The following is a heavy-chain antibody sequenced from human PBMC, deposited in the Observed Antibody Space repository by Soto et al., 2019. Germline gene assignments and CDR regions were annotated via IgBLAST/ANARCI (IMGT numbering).Heavy chain of an antibody. CDR2: IGTAGDT. Sequence: GGSLRLSCAASGFTFSSYDMHWVRQATGKGLEWVSAIGTAGDTYYPGSVKGRFTISRENAKNSLYLQMNSLRAEDTAVYYCARDSPLRGMDVWGQGTTVTVSS. J-gene: IGHJ6*02. D-gene: IGHD3-16*01. CDR3: ARDSPLRGMDV. CDR1: GFTFSSYD. V-gene: IGHV3-13*01.